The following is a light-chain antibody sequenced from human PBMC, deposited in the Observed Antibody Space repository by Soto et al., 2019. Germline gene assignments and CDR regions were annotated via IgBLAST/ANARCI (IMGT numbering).Light chain of an antibody. CDR1: SSDIGAHYD. Sequence: QSVLTQPPSVSGAPGQRVTISCTGSSSDIGAHYDVHWYQQLPGTAPKLLIYGNNNRPSGVSDRFSGSKSGTSASLAITGLQAEDEADYYCQSYDSSLSGWVFGGGTKLTVL. CDR2: GNN. CDR3: QSYDSSLSGWV. V-gene: IGLV1-40*01. J-gene: IGLJ3*02.